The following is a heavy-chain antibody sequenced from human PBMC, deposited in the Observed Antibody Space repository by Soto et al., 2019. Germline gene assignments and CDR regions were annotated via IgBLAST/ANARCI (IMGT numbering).Heavy chain of an antibody. J-gene: IGHJ4*02. CDR1: DFTFSNYI. Sequence: PGGSLRLSCAASDFTFSNYIMTWVRQAPGKGLEWVSAVSAEGSRTSFADSVKGRFFVSRDNSKNTLYLQMDSLRVEDTAIYYCAKQTRAGRGFAPCDSWGQGAPVPVSS. D-gene: IGHD2-15*01. CDR3: AKQTRAGRGFAPCDS. V-gene: IGHV3-23*01. CDR2: VSAEGSRT.